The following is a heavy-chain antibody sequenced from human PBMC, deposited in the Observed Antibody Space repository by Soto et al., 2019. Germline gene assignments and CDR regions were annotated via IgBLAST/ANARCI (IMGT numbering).Heavy chain of an antibody. CDR2: VSPYNGHT. J-gene: IGHJ6*02. D-gene: IGHD2-2*01. CDR3: ARDLTIVPATHPRLENYGMDV. V-gene: IGHV1-18*01. CDR1: GYSFTSYG. Sequence: ASVKVSCKASGYSFTSYGISWVRRAPGQGLEWMGWVSPYNGHTQFVQRFQGRVSMTTDTSTKTAYMELRNLRSDDTAHYYCARDLTIVPATHPRLENYGMDVWGQGTTVTVSS.